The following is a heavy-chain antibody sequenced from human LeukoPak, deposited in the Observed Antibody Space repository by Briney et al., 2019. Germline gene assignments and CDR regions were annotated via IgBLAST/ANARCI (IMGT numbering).Heavy chain of an antibody. D-gene: IGHD3-22*01. V-gene: IGHV4-59*01. Sequence: WTYTRQPPGKGLKWMGYIYNSGGTNCNRSLKSRVTISVDTSKNQFSLKLSSVTAADTAVYYCARDRSDSSARGWYSDLWGRGTLVTVSS. CDR3: ARDRSDSSARGWYSDL. CDR2: IYNSGGT. J-gene: IGHJ2*01.